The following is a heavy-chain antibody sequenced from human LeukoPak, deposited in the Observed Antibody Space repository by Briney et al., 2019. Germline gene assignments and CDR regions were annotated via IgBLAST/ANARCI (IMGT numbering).Heavy chain of an antibody. V-gene: IGHV3-9*01. J-gene: IGHJ4*02. CDR1: GFTLDDYV. CDR3: AKTMGAIDHDY. D-gene: IGHD1-26*01. CDR2: ISWNSVSI. Sequence: GGSLRLSCAASGFTLDDYVMHWVRQAPGKGLEWVSGISWNSVSIGYADSVKGRFAISRDNAKNSLYLQMNSLRAEDTAEYYCAKTMGAIDHDYWGQGTLVTVSS.